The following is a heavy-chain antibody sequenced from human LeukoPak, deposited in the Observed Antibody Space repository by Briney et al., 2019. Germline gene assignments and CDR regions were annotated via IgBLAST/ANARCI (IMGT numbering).Heavy chain of an antibody. CDR1: GYTFTSYY. V-gene: IGHV1-46*01. Sequence: ASVKVSCKASGYTFTSYYMHWVRQAPGQVLGWMGIINPSGGSTSYAQKFQGRVTMTRDTSTSTVYMDLSSLRSEDTAVYYCARVAGYRSSWHYFDYWGQGTLVTVSS. D-gene: IGHD6-13*01. CDR2: INPSGGST. CDR3: ARVAGYRSSWHYFDY. J-gene: IGHJ4*02.